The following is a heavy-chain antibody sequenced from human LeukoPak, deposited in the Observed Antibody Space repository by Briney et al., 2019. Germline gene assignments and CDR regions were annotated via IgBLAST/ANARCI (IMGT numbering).Heavy chain of an antibody. Sequence: SQTLSLTCTVSGGSISSGGYYWSWIRQHPGKGLEWIGYIYYSGSTYYNPSLKSRVTISVDTSKNQFSLKLSSVTAADTAVYYCARGGRHYDSSGYYRNTCWFDPWGQGTLVTVSS. D-gene: IGHD3-22*01. CDR2: IYYSGST. J-gene: IGHJ5*02. CDR1: GGSISSGGYY. V-gene: IGHV4-31*03. CDR3: ARGGRHYDSSGYYRNTCWFDP.